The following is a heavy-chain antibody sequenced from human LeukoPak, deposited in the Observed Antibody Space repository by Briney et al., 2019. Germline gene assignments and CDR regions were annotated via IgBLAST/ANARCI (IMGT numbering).Heavy chain of an antibody. J-gene: IGHJ4*02. Sequence: SETLPLTCTVSGGSISSYYWSWIRQPPGKGLEWIGYIYYSGSTNYNPSLKSRVTISVDTSKNQFSLKLSSVTAADTAVYYCARGLGQLAYDYWGQGTLVTVSS. V-gene: IGHV4-59*01. CDR1: GGSISSYY. CDR2: IYYSGST. D-gene: IGHD6-13*01. CDR3: ARGLGQLAYDY.